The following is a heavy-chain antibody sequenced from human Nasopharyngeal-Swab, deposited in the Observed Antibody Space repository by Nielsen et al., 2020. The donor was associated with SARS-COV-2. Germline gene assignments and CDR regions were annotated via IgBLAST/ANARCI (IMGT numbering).Heavy chain of an antibody. V-gene: IGHV1-2*06. CDR3: ATGPPYCSGGSCYWFDP. Sequence: ASVKVSCKASTYTFTDYYMHWVRQAPGQGLEWMGRINPNSGGTNYAQKFQGRVTMTRDTSISTAYMELSSLRSEDTAVYYCATGPPYCSGGSCYWFDPWGQGTLVTVSS. CDR2: INPNSGGT. D-gene: IGHD2-15*01. J-gene: IGHJ5*02. CDR1: TYTFTDYY.